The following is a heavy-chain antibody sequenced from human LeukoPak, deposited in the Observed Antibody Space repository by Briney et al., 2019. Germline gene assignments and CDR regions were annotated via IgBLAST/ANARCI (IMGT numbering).Heavy chain of an antibody. D-gene: IGHD4-17*01. CDR1: GGSISSYY. Sequence: SETLSLTCTVSGGSISSYYWSWIRQPPGKGLEWIGYIYYSGSTNYNPSLKSRVTISVDTSKNQFSLKLSSVTAAATAVYYCGGLYGVGVDYWGQGTLVTVSS. V-gene: IGHV4-59*01. CDR3: GGLYGVGVDY. CDR2: IYYSGST. J-gene: IGHJ4*02.